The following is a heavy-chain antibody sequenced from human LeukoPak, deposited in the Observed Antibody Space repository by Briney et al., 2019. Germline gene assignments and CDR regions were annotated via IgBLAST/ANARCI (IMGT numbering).Heavy chain of an antibody. CDR1: GGSISSSSYY. D-gene: IGHD3-3*01. CDR3: ARLYYDFWSGPFDY. V-gene: IGHV4-39*01. CDR2: IYYSGST. Sequence: SETLSLTCTVSGGSISSSSYYWGWIRQPPGKGLEWIGSIYYSGSTYYNPARKSRFTISVDTSKNQFSLKLSSVTAADTAVYYCARLYYDFWSGPFDYWGQGTLVTVSS. J-gene: IGHJ4*02.